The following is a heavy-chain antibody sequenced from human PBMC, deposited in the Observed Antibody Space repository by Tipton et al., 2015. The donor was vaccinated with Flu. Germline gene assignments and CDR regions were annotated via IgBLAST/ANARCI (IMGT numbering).Heavy chain of an antibody. CDR2: IIPLFGTP. CDR1: GGTFSSFA. CDR3: AHGYSTSWYGVPLDP. J-gene: IGHJ5*02. D-gene: IGHD6-13*01. V-gene: IGHV1-69*01. Sequence: QSGAEVKKPGSSVKVSCKASGGTFSSFAITWVRQAPGQGLEWMGGIIPLFGTPNYAQKFQGRVTITADESTSTVYMGLSSLRSEDTAIYYCAHGYSTSWYGVPLDPWGQGTLVTVSS.